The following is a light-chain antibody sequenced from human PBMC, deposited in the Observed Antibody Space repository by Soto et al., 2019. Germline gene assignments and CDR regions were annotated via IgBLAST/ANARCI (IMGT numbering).Light chain of an antibody. J-gene: IGKJ2*01. CDR1: LSVLLNSNKKNY. Sequence: DIVMTQSPDSLAVSLGERATINCKSSLSVLLNSNKKNYLAWYQQRPPQPPRLLISWASSRESGVPDRFSGSGSGTDFTLTTNSLQAEDVAVYYCQQYFTITYTFGPGTKVDIX. CDR3: QQYFTITYT. V-gene: IGKV4-1*01. CDR2: WAS.